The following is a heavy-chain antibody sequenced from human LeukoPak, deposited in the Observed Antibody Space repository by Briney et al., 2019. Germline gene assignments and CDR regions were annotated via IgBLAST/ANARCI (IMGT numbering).Heavy chain of an antibody. J-gene: IGHJ3*02. CDR1: GFTFSSYA. Sequence: PGGSLRLSCAASGFTFSSYAMSWVRQAPGKGLEWVSAISGSGGSTYCADSVKGRFTISRDNSKNTLYLQMNSLRAEDTAVYYCAKDGYCSGGSCYYDAFDIWGQGTMVTVSS. D-gene: IGHD2-15*01. CDR2: ISGSGGST. V-gene: IGHV3-23*01. CDR3: AKDGYCSGGSCYYDAFDI.